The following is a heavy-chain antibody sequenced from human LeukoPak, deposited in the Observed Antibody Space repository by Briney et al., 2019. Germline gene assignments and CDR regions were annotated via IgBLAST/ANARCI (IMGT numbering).Heavy chain of an antibody. J-gene: IGHJ4*02. D-gene: IGHD3-10*01. CDR2: IYTSGST. CDR1: GFTFSSYA. Sequence: GSLRLSCAASGFTFSSYAMSWVRQAPGKGLEWIGRIYTSGSTNYKPSLKSRVTISVDTSKNQFSLKLSSVTAADTAVYYCAVVRGVDYWGQGTLVTVSS. V-gene: IGHV4-59*10. CDR3: AVVRGVDY.